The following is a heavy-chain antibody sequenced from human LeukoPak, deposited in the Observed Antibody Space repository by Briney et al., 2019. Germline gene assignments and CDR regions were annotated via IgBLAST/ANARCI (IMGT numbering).Heavy chain of an antibody. J-gene: IGHJ4*02. D-gene: IGHD6-13*01. CDR2: IYSGGST. CDR3: AREGTAAADGSL. V-gene: IGHV3-53*01. CDR1: GFTFSSNY. Sequence: GGSLRLSCAASGFTFSSNYMSWVRQAPGKGLEWVSVIYSGGSTYYADSVKGRFTISRDNSKNTLYLQMNSLRAEDTAVYYCAREGTAAADGSLWGQGTLVTVSS.